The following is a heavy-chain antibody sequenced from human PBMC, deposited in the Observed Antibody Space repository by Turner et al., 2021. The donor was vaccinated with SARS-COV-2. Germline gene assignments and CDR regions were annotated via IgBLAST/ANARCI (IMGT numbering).Heavy chain of an antibody. Sequence: QVQLVASGGGVVQPGRFLRLSRAASRFTFSSYGMHWVRQAPGKGLEWVEGISYDGSNKDYADSVKGRLSISRDNSKNTMYLQMNGLRAEDTAVYYGAKLLWQLVSPAGDFDYWGQGTLVTVSS. V-gene: IGHV3-30*18. CDR3: AKLLWQLVSPAGDFDY. D-gene: IGHD6-6*01. J-gene: IGHJ4*02. CDR2: ISYDGSNK. CDR1: RFTFSSYG.